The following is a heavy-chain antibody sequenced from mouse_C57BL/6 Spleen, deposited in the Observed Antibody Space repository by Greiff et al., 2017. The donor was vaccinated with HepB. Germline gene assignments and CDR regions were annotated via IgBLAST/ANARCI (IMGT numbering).Heavy chain of an antibody. D-gene: IGHD1-1*01. CDR3: AGDYYGSSYGYFDV. J-gene: IGHJ1*03. CDR2: ISYDGSN. Sequence: EVQLQESGPGLVKPSQSLSLTCSVTGYSITSGYYWNWIRQFPGNKLEWMGYISYDGSNNYNPSLKNRISITRDTSKNQFFLKLNSVTTEDTATYYCAGDYYGSSYGYFDVWGTGTTVTVSS. CDR1: GYSITSGYY. V-gene: IGHV3-6*01.